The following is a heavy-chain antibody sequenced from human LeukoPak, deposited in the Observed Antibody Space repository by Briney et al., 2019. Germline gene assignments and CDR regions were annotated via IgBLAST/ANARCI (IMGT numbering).Heavy chain of an antibody. CDR1: GFTFSDYY. Sequence: GESLRLSCAASGFTFSDYYMSWIRQAPGKGLEWVSDISSRSSYTNYADSVKGRFTISRDNPKSSLYLQMNTLRAEDTAVYYCARGELTVYGDPAYFDNWGQGTLVTVSS. CDR2: ISSRSSYT. J-gene: IGHJ4*02. D-gene: IGHD4-17*01. V-gene: IGHV3-11*06. CDR3: ARGELTVYGDPAYFDN.